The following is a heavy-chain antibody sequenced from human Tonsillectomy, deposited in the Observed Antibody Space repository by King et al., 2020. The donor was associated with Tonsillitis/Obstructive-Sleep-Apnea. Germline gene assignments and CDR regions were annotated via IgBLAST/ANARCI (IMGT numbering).Heavy chain of an antibody. CDR1: GFTFSSYG. V-gene: IGHV3-33*01. Sequence: QVQLVESGGGVVQPGRSLRLSCAASGFTFSSYGMHWVRQAPGKGLEWVAVIWYDGSNKYYADSVKGRFTISRDNSKNTLYLQMNSLRAEDTAVYYCARDSHHITIFGVVPDYWGQGPLVTVSS. CDR2: IWYDGSNK. CDR3: ARDSHHITIFGVVPDY. J-gene: IGHJ4*02. D-gene: IGHD3-3*01.